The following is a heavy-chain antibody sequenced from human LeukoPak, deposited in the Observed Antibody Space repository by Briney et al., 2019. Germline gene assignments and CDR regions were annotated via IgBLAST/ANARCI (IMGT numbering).Heavy chain of an antibody. Sequence: SETLSLTCAVSGCSISSSNWWGWIRQPPGKGLEWIGYIFYSGSAYYNPSLKSRVTMSIDTSENQFSLKLNSVTAVDTAAYYCARTALDTTTYFHYWGQGTLVTVSS. CDR1: GCSISSSNW. CDR3: ARTALDTTTYFHY. D-gene: IGHD5-18*01. V-gene: IGHV4-28*01. J-gene: IGHJ4*02. CDR2: IFYSGSA.